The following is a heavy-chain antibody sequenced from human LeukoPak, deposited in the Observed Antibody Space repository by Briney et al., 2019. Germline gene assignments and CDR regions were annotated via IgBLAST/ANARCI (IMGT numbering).Heavy chain of an antibody. CDR3: ARDNGQQLVQVWFDP. V-gene: IGHV1-46*01. CDR2: INPSGGST. D-gene: IGHD6-13*01. Sequence: ASVKVSRKASGYTFTSYYMHWVRQAPGQGLEWMGIINPSGGSTSYAQKFQGRVTMTRDMSTSTVYMELSSLRSEDTAVYYCARDNGQQLVQVWFDPWGQGTLVTVSS. J-gene: IGHJ5*02. CDR1: GYTFTSYY.